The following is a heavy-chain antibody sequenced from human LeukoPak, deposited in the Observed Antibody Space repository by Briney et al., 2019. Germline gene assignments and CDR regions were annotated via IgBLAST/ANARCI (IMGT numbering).Heavy chain of an antibody. J-gene: IGHJ4*02. Sequence: ASVKVSCMASGYTFTSYYMHWVRQAPGQGLEWMGIINPSGGSTSYAQKFQGRDTMTRDTSTSTVYMELSSLRSEDTAVYYCARGKVEMAATPTFDYWGQGTLVTVSS. D-gene: IGHD5-24*01. V-gene: IGHV1-46*01. CDR3: ARGKVEMAATPTFDY. CDR2: INPSGGST. CDR1: GYTFTSYY.